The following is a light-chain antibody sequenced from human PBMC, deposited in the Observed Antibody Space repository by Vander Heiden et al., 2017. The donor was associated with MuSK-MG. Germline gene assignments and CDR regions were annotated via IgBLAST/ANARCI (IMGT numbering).Light chain of an antibody. Sequence: EIVMTQSPATLSVSPGEGATLSCRASQRVSSNLAWFQQKPGQAPRLRIYDASTRASGFSARGSGSGSGTDGTLTISSLKSEDLAGYEGQKYTAGPWTFGQGTRVDIK. CDR3: QKYTAGPWT. J-gene: IGKJ1*01. V-gene: IGKV3-15*01. CDR2: DAS. CDR1: QRVSSN.